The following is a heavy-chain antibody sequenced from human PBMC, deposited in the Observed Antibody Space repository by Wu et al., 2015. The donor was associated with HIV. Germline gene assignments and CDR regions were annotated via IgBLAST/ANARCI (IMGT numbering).Heavy chain of an antibody. Sequence: QVRLVQSGAEVRKPGSSVKISCRVSGGTFSDNSITWVRQAPGHGLEWVGRILPMLETTEYAQKFRDRVAITADESTSTAYLELTGLVSEDTAMFYCARDGSSTWHPGYFQHWGQGTLVTVSS. V-gene: IGHV1-69*11. D-gene: IGHD6-13*01. CDR1: GGTFSDNS. J-gene: IGHJ1*01. CDR2: ILPMLETT. CDR3: ARDGSSTWHPGYFQH.